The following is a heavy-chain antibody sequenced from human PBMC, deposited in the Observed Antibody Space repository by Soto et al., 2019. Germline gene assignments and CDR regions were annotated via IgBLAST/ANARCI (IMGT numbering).Heavy chain of an antibody. CDR2: IDPSDSYT. Sequence: PXESLKISWKGSGYSFTDYGISWVRQIHGKGLEWMGRIDPSDSYTNYSPSFQGHVTISADKSISTAYLQWSSLKASDTAMYYCARQGNWNYYYYYGMDVWGQGTTVTVSS. V-gene: IGHV5-10-1*01. J-gene: IGHJ6*02. D-gene: IGHD1-20*01. CDR3: ARQGNWNYYYYYGMDV. CDR1: GYSFTDYG.